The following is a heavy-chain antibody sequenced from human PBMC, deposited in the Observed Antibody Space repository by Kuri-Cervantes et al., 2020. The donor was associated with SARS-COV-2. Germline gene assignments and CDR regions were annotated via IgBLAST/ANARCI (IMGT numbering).Heavy chain of an antibody. J-gene: IGHJ4*02. V-gene: IGHV3-7*01. Sequence: LSLTCAASGFTFSSYWMSWVRQAPGKGLEWVANIKQDGSEKYYVDSVKGRFTISRDNAKNSLYLQMNSLRAEDTAVYYCARDYGGAAAGTFFDYWGQGTLVTVSS. CDR2: IKQDGSEK. CDR1: GFTFSSYW. D-gene: IGHD6-13*01. CDR3: ARDYGGAAAGTFFDY.